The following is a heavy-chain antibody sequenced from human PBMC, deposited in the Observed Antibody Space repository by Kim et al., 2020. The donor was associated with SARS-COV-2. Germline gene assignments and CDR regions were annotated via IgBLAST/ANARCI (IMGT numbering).Heavy chain of an antibody. D-gene: IGHD3-3*01. V-gene: IGHV3-7*03. Sequence: GGYLRLSCAASGFTFSSYWMSWVRQAPGKGLEWVANIKQDGSEKYYVDSVKGRFTISRDNAKNSLYLQMNSLRAEDTAVYYCARLRFLEWLLCGVDYWGQGTLVTVSS. CDR3: ARLRFLEWLLCGVDY. J-gene: IGHJ4*02. CDR2: IKQDGSEK. CDR1: GFTFSSYW.